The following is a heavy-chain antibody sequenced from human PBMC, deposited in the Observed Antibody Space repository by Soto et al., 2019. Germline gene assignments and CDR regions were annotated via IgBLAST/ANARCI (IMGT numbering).Heavy chain of an antibody. Sequence: QVQLVQSGAEVKKPGASVKVSCKASGYTFTSYGISWVRQAPGQGLEWVGWISAYNGNTNYAQKLQGRVTMTTDTSTSTAYMELRSLRSDDTAVYYCARDGYYDSSGYYYDAFDIWGQGTMVTVSS. J-gene: IGHJ3*02. CDR3: ARDGYYDSSGYYYDAFDI. CDR1: GYTFTSYG. V-gene: IGHV1-18*04. CDR2: ISAYNGNT. D-gene: IGHD3-22*01.